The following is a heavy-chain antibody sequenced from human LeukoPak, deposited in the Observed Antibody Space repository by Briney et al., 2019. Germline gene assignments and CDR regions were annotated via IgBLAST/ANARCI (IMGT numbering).Heavy chain of an antibody. Sequence: SVKVSCKASGGTFSSYTIRWVRQAPGQGLEWMGRIIPILGIANYAQKFQGRVTITADKSTSTAYMELSSLRSEDTAVYYCASRYCSSTSCYRDWFDPWGQGTLVTVSS. D-gene: IGHD2-2*02. CDR1: GGTFSSYT. J-gene: IGHJ5*02. CDR2: IIPILGIA. V-gene: IGHV1-69*02. CDR3: ASRYCSSTSCYRDWFDP.